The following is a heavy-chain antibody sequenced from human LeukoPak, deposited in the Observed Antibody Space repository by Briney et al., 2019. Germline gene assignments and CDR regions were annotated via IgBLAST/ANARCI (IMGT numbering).Heavy chain of an antibody. Sequence: PGGSLRLSRAASGFTVSSNYMTWVRQAPGKGLEWVAIIYSGVNTHYADSVKGRFIISRDNSKNTLYLQMNSLRAEDTAVYYCARDQGYSDYYGMDVWGQGTTVTVSS. J-gene: IGHJ6*02. CDR1: GFTVSSNY. V-gene: IGHV3-53*01. D-gene: IGHD3-22*01. CDR2: IYSGVNT. CDR3: ARDQGYSDYYGMDV.